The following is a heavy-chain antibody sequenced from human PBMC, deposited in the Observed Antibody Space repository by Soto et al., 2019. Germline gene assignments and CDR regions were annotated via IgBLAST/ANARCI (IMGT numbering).Heavy chain of an antibody. J-gene: IGHJ4*02. CDR3: ANRNDYGSGSYFPFDH. V-gene: IGHV3-23*01. Sequence: EVQLLESGGGLVQPGGSLRLSCAASGFTFSSYGMSWVRQAPGKGLEWVSSISGSGGSTYYADSVKGRFTISRDNSKNTLYLQMSSLRAEDTAVYYCANRNDYGSGSYFPFDHWGLGTLVTVSS. CDR2: ISGSGGST. D-gene: IGHD3-10*01. CDR1: GFTFSSYG.